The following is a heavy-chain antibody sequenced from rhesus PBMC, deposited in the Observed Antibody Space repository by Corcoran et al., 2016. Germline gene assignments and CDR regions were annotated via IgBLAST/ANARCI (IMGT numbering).Heavy chain of an antibody. J-gene: IGHJ4*01. CDR2: SSGSSGSN. D-gene: IGHD6-25*01. CDR3: ARDAGGYSGSWTTDC. Sequence: QVQLQESVPGVVKPSATLSLTCAVSGGSLSCVYDWSCIRQPPGTGLEWIGYSSGSSGSNKSNPSLKNRVTSSQDASKNQVSLKLSSVTAADTAVYYCARDAGGYSGSWTTDCWGQGVLVTVSS. V-gene: IGHV4-76*01. CDR1: GGSLSCVYD.